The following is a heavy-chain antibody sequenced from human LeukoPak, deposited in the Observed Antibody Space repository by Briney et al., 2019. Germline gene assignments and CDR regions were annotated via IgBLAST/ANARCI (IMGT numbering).Heavy chain of an antibody. CDR2: IYTSGST. V-gene: IGHV4-4*09. D-gene: IGHD3-10*01. CDR3: ARQRTGLDY. CDR1: GGSISSYY. J-gene: IGHJ4*02. Sequence: SETLSLTCTVSGGSISSYYWSWTRQPPGKGLEWIGYIYTSGSTNYNPSLKSRVTISVDTSKNQFSLKLSSVTAADTAVYYCARQRTGLDYWGQGTLVTVSS.